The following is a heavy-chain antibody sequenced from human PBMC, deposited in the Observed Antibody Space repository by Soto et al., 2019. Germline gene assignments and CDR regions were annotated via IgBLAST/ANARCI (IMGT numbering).Heavy chain of an antibody. J-gene: IGHJ5*02. D-gene: IGHD3-22*01. CDR2: IYPGDSDT. V-gene: IGHV5-51*01. Sequence: GESLKISCKGSGYSFTSYWIGWVRQMPGKGLEWMGIIYPGDSDTRYSPSFQGQVTIPADKSIITAYLQWTSLKASDTAMYYWARQGDSSGYYWFDPWGQGTLVTVSS. CDR1: GYSFTSYW. CDR3: ARQGDSSGYYWFDP.